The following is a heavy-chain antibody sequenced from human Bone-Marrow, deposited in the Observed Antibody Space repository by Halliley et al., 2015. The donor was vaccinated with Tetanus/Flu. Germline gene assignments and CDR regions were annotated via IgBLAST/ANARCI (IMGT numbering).Heavy chain of an antibody. CDR2: IYFGGSA. V-gene: IGHV4-30-4*05. CDR3: ARDRVWSSMDV. D-gene: IGHD3-10*01. Sequence: KGLQWLANIYFGGSAYYDPSLKIRLTSSVDPSKDQFSLKLSSVTAADTAVYYFARDRVWSSMDVWGQGTTVTVSS. J-gene: IGHJ6*02.